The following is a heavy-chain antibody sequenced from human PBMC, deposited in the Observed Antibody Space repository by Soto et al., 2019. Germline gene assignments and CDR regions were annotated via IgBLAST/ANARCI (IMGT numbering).Heavy chain of an antibody. J-gene: IGHJ6*02. D-gene: IGHD5-12*01. CDR1: GGTFSSYA. CDR3: ARDKDRQRLGGNYYYITDG. Sequence: QVQLVQSGAEVKKPGSSVKVSCKASGGTFSSYAISWVRQAPGQGLEWMGGIIPIFRTPDYAQKFQGRLTITADESPRTAYMELSSLRSADTAVYYCARDKDRQRLGGNYYYITDGWGQGTTVTVSS. V-gene: IGHV1-69*12. CDR2: IIPIFRTP.